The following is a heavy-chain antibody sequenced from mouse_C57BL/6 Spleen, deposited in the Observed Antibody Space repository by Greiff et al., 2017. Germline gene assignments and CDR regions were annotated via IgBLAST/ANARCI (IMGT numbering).Heavy chain of an antibody. CDR2: IYPRDGST. V-gene: IGHV1-85*01. D-gene: IGHD1-1*02. J-gene: IGHJ3*01. Sequence: QVQLKESGPELVKPGASVKLSCKASGYTFTSYDINWVKQRPGQGLEWIGWIYPRDGSTKYNEKFKGKATLTVDTSSSTAYMELHSLTSEDSAVYFCARGGGLAWFAYWGQGTLVTVSA. CDR3: ARGGGLAWFAY. CDR1: GYTFTSYD.